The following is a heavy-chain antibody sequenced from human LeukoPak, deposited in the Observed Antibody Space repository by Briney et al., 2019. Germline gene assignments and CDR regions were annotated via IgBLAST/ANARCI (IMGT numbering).Heavy chain of an antibody. D-gene: IGHD6-13*01. CDR3: AREGTPGTFDY. Sequence: GGSLRLACAASGFTFRSYWMHWVRQAPGKGLVWVSRISSDESSTTYANSVKGRFTISRDNAKNTLNLQMNSLRPEDMAVYYCAREGTPGTFDYWGQGTLVTVSS. CDR2: ISSDESST. J-gene: IGHJ4*02. V-gene: IGHV3-74*03. CDR1: GFTFRSYW.